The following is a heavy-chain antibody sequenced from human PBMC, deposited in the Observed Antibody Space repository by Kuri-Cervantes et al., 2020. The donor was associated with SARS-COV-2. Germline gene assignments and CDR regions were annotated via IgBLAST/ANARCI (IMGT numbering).Heavy chain of an antibody. CDR2: ISYDGSNK. J-gene: IGHJ4*02. CDR3: ARDRSTHYFDY. V-gene: IGHV3-30-3*01. Sequence: LSLTCAASGFTFSSYAVHWVRQAPGKGLEWVAVISYDGSNKYYADSVKGRFTISRDNSKNTLYLQMNSLRAEDTAVYYCARDRSTHYFDYWGQGTLVTISS. CDR1: GFTFSSYA.